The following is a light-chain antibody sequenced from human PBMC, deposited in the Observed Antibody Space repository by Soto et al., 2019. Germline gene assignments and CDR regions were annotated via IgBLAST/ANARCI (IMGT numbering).Light chain of an antibody. CDR1: QSLLYSADNKNY. CDR2: GAS. Sequence: DIVMTQSPDSLAVSLGERATINCTSSQSLLYSADNKNYLAWYQQKSGQPPKRLIYGASTRQSGVPDRISGSGSGTDFTLTISSLQAEDVAIYSCQQYYSGPITFGCGTKVEI. J-gene: IGKJ4*01. CDR3: QQYYSGPIT. V-gene: IGKV4-1*01.